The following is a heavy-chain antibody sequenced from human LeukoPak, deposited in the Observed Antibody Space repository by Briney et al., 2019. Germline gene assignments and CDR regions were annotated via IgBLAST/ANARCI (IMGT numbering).Heavy chain of an antibody. Sequence: GGSLRLSCSASGFTFSSHTMHWVRQAPGKGLGYVSTISDNGGTIYYADSVKGRFTISRDNSKNTLYLQMSSLRVEDTAVYYCAKTIREIDMSHDYWGQGALVTVSS. CDR2: ISDNGGTI. J-gene: IGHJ4*02. CDR1: GFTFSSHT. CDR3: AKTIREIDMSHDY. V-gene: IGHV3-64D*06. D-gene: IGHD4/OR15-4a*01.